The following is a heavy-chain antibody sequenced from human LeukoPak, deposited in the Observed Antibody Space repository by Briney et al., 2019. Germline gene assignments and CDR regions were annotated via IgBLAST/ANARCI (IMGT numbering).Heavy chain of an antibody. CDR1: GFTFSSYA. V-gene: IGHV3-23*01. Sequence: SGGSLRLSCAASGFTFSSYAMSWVRQAPGKGLEWVSAISGSGGSTYYADSVKGRFTISRDNSKNTLYLQMNSLRAEDTAVYYCAKDPRGYSGYASLENAFDIWGQGTMVTVSS. J-gene: IGHJ3*02. D-gene: IGHD5-12*01. CDR2: ISGSGGST. CDR3: AKDPRGYSGYASLENAFDI.